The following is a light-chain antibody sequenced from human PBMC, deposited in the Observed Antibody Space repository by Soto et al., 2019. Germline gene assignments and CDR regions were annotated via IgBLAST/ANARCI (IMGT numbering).Light chain of an antibody. J-gene: IGLJ2*01. CDR3: AAWDDSLNALV. V-gene: IGLV1-44*01. Sequence: QSVLTQPPSASGTPGQWVTISCSGSNSNIGSNTVNWYQQLPGTAPKALIHTNNQRPSGVPDRFSGSKSGTSASLAISGLQSEDEAHYYCAAWDDSLNALVFGGGTKLTVL. CDR2: TNN. CDR1: NSNIGSNT.